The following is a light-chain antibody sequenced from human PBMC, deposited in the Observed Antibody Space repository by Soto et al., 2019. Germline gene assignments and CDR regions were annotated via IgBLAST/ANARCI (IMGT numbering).Light chain of an antibody. V-gene: IGKV1-39*01. J-gene: IGKJ2*01. CDR2: AAS. CDR1: QSISRS. Sequence: DIQMTQSPSSLSASVGDRVTITCRASQSISRSLNWYQQKPGKAPRLLIYAASSLQNGVPSRLSGSGSGTDFTLTISSLQPEDAAIYSCQQSYNSPMYTFGQGTTLEIK. CDR3: QQSYNSPMYT.